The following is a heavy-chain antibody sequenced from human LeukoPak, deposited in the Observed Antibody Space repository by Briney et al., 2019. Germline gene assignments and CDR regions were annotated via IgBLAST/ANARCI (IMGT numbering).Heavy chain of an antibody. CDR1: GVSFSGYY. J-gene: IGHJ4*02. Sequence: SETLSLTCAVYGVSFSGYYWSWIRQPPGKGLEWIGEINHSGSTNYNPSLKSRVTISVDTSKNQFSLKLSSVTAADTAVYYCARGSGIALDYWGQGTLVTVSS. V-gene: IGHV4-34*01. D-gene: IGHD2-15*01. CDR2: INHSGST. CDR3: ARGSGIALDY.